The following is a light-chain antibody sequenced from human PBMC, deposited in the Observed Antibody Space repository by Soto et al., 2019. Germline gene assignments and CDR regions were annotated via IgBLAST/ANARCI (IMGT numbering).Light chain of an antibody. V-gene: IGKV3-20*01. CDR2: GAS. Sequence: EIVLTQSPGTLSLSPGERATLSCRASQSVSSSYLAWYQQKPGQAPRLLIYGASSRAPGIPDRFSGSGSGTDFXLTISRLEPEDFAVYYCQQYGSSPPYTFGQGTKLEIK. CDR3: QQYGSSPPYT. J-gene: IGKJ2*01. CDR1: QSVSSSY.